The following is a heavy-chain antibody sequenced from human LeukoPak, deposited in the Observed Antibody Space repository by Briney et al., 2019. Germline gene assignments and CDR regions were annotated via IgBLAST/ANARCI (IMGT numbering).Heavy chain of an antibody. J-gene: IGHJ4*02. CDR1: GGSLNSGGYY. CDR3: ARGLQFFDY. CDR2: IYYSGST. V-gene: IGHV4-31*03. D-gene: IGHD2-21*02. Sequence: PSETLSLTCTVSGGSLNSGGYYWNWIRQHPEKGLEWIGYIYYSGSTYFNPSLRSRVTMSADMSASQFSLKLSSVTAADTAVYYCARGLQFFDYWGQGTLVTVSS.